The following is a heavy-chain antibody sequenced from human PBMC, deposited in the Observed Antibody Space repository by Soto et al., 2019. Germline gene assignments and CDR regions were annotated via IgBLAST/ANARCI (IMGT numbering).Heavy chain of an antibody. Sequence: QVQLQESGPGLVKPSETLSLTCTVSGDSISSFYWNWIRLSAGKGLEWIGRIYLSGTTTYSPSLLSRLTMSVDRSKNRFSLKLKSLTDADTGVDYCARSPSTSSIGTFEIWGQGTKVTVAS. CDR2: IYLSGTT. J-gene: IGHJ3*02. CDR3: ARSPSTSSIGTFEI. D-gene: IGHD6-6*01. V-gene: IGHV4-4*07. CDR1: GDSISSFY.